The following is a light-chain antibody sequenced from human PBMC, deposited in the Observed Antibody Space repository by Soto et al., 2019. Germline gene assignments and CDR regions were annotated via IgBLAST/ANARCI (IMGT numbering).Light chain of an antibody. CDR1: QSVNAN. CDR2: GAS. J-gene: IGKJ1*01. CDR3: QHYNTWLWT. V-gene: IGKV3-15*01. Sequence: EVVMTQSPATLSVSPGERATLSCRASQSVNANLAWYQQKPGQAPRLLIHGASNRATGIPARFSGSGFGTEFILTISSLQFEDFAVNYCQHYNTWLWTFGQGTKVEI.